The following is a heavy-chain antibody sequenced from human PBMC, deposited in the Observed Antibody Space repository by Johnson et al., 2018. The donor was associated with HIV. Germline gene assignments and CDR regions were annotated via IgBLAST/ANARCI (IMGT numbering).Heavy chain of an antibody. J-gene: IGHJ3*02. Sequence: VQLVESGGGVVRRGGSLRLSCVASGLTFDEYGMSWVRQAPGKGLEWVSCINWNGGNTDYAESVEGRFTLSRDNAKNSLDLQMNSVWDEETALYNCASVKGCCNGAGCYRWGTFDIWGQGTMVTVSS. CDR2: INWNGGNT. D-gene: IGHD2-15*01. V-gene: IGHV3-20*01. CDR1: GLTFDEYG. CDR3: ASVKGCCNGAGCYRWGTFDI.